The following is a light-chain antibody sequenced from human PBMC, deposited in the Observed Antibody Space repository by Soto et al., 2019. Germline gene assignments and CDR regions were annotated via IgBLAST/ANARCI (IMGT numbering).Light chain of an antibody. V-gene: IGKV3-20*01. CDR1: QGVSTNY. CDR3: QQYLSSQEIT. CDR2: AAA. J-gene: IGKJ5*01. Sequence: EIVLTQSPGTLSLSPGERAALLCRARQGVSTNYLAWYQQRPGQAPTLLFYAAANRATGIPDRFSGGGSGTDLTLTISRLEPEYFAVYYYQQYLSSQEITFGQGTRLEI.